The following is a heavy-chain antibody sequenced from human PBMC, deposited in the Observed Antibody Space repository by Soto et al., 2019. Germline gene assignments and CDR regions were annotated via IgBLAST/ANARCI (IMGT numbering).Heavy chain of an antibody. J-gene: IGHJ4*02. CDR2: ISGSGGST. D-gene: IGHD1-1*01. Sequence: GGSLSLSCTTSGFTFSNFVMSWVRQAPGKGLEWVAGISGSGGSTYYADSVKGRFTISRDNSKNTLSMRMSSLSAEDTALYYCAKDGNSYLPLYFDCWGQGTLVTVSS. CDR1: GFTFSNFV. CDR3: AKDGNSYLPLYFDC. V-gene: IGHV3-23*01.